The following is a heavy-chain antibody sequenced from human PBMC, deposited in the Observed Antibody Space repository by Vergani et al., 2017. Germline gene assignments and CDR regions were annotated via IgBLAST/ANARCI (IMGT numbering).Heavy chain of an antibody. D-gene: IGHD3-9*01. J-gene: IGHJ2*01. Sequence: EVQLVESGGGLVQPGGSLRLSCAASGFTFSSYSMNWVRQAPGKGLEWVSYISSSSSTIYYADSVKGRFTISRDNAKNSLYLQMNSLRAEDTAVYYCAGRYFDWSYFDLWGRGTLVTVSS. CDR2: ISSSSSTI. CDR3: AGRYFDWSYFDL. CDR1: GFTFSSYS. V-gene: IGHV3-48*04.